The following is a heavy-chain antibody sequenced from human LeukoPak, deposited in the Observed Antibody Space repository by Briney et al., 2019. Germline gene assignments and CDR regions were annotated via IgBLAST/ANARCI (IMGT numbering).Heavy chain of an antibody. CDR3: ARGRGGGSGWYYYYYGMDV. D-gene: IGHD6-19*01. V-gene: IGHV4-34*01. CDR1: GGSFSGYY. Sequence: SETLSLTCAVYGGSFSGYYWSWIRQPPGKGLEWIREINHSGSTNYNPSLKSRVTISVDTSKNQFSLKLSSVTAADTAVYYCARGRGGGSGWYYYYYGMDVWGKGTTVTVSS. CDR2: INHSGST. J-gene: IGHJ6*04.